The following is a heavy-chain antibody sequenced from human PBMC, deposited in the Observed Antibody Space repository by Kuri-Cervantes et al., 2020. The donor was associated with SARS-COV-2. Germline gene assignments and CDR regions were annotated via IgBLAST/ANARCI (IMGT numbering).Heavy chain of an antibody. V-gene: IGHV5-51*01. CDR3: ARQRVDTAMEFDY. J-gene: IGHJ4*02. Sequence: GGSLRLSCKGSGYTFTSYWIAWVRQMAGKGLEWMGIIYPGDSDIRYGPSFQGQVTISADKSISTAYLQWSSLKASDTAMYYCARQRVDTAMEFDYWGQGTLVTVSS. D-gene: IGHD5-18*01. CDR2: IYPGDSDI. CDR1: GYTFTSYW.